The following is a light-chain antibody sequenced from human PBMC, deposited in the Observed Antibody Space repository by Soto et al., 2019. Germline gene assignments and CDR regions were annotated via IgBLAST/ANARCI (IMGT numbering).Light chain of an antibody. CDR1: QGIRDA. CDR3: LQHSDYPFT. CDR2: SAS. J-gene: IGKJ2*01. Sequence: DIQMTQSPSSLSASVGDRVTITCRASQGIRDALGWYQQKPGKVTKRLIYSASSLQNGVPSRFSGSGSETVFTLTISSLQPEDFATYFCLQHSDYPFTFGQGTRLEI. V-gene: IGKV1-17*01.